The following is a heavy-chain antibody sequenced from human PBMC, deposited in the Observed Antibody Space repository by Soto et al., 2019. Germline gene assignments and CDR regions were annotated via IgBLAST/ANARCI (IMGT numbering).Heavy chain of an antibody. CDR2: ISGSGSST. J-gene: IGHJ6*03. D-gene: IGHD2-2*01. Sequence: GGSLRLSCAASGFTFSSYAMSWVRQVPGKGLEWVSAISGSGSSTYYADSVKGRFTISRDNSKNTLYLQMNSLRAEDTAVYYCAKVGYCSSTSCYGPYYMDVWGKGTTVTVSS. CDR3: AKVGYCSSTSCYGPYYMDV. V-gene: IGHV3-23*01. CDR1: GFTFSSYA.